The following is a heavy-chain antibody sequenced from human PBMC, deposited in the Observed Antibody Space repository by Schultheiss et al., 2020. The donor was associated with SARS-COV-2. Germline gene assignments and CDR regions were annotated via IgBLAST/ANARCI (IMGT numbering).Heavy chain of an antibody. CDR3: ARDVLLWFGELPYWYFDL. J-gene: IGHJ2*01. CDR2: IYHSGST. D-gene: IGHD3-10*01. V-gene: IGHV4-38-2*02. Sequence: SETLSLTCAVSGYSISSGYYWGWIRQPPGKGLEWIGSIYHSGSTYYNPSLKSRVTISVDKSKNQFSLKLSSVTAADTAVYYCARDVLLWFGELPYWYFDLWGRGTLVTVSS. CDR1: GYSISSGYY.